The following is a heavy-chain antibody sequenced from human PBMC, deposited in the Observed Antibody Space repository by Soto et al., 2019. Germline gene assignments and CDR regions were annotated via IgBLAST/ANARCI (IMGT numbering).Heavy chain of an antibody. D-gene: IGHD1-26*01. CDR1: GVSVSSNY. J-gene: IGHJ6*02. CDR2: LFSGGST. CDR3: TRDQSIVGATGGAYFYYGMDV. Sequence: SLRLSCEVSGVSVSSNYISWVRQAPGKGLEWVSVLFSGGSTYYADSVQGRFTISRDTSKSTVYLQMHSLTAEDTAVYYCTRDQSIVGATGGAYFYYGMDVWGQGTRVNVPS. V-gene: IGHV3-53*01.